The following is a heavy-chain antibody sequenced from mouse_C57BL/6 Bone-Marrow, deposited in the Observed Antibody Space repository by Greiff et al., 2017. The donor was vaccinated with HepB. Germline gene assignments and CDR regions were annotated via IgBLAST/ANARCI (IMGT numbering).Heavy chain of an antibody. CDR3: ASRTIYYDYDEVPYGYFDV. J-gene: IGHJ1*03. D-gene: IGHD2-4*01. Sequence: QVHVKQPGAELVMPGASVKLSCKASGYTFTSYWMHWVKQRPGQGLEWIGEIDPSDSYTNYNQKFKGKSTLTVDKSSSTAYMQLSSLTSEDSAVYYCASRTIYYDYDEVPYGYFDVWGTGTTVTVSS. V-gene: IGHV1-69*01. CDR2: IDPSDSYT. CDR1: GYTFTSYW.